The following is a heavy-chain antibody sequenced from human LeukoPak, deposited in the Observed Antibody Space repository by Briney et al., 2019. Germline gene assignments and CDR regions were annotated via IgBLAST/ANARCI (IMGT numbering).Heavy chain of an antibody. J-gene: IGHJ4*02. D-gene: IGHD3-9*01. Sequence: GGSLRLSCAASGFTFDDYGMSWVRQAPGKGLEWVSGTDWNGGSTGYADSVKGRFTISRDNAKNSLYLQMNSLRAEDTALYYCAKDRVLRYFDWLFDLDYWGQGTLVTVSS. CDR2: TDWNGGST. CDR1: GFTFDDYG. V-gene: IGHV3-20*04. CDR3: AKDRVLRYFDWLFDLDY.